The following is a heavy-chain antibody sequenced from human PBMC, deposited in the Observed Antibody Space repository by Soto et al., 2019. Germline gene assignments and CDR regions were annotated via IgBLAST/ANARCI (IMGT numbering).Heavy chain of an antibody. CDR2: IIPIFGTA. D-gene: IGHD5-18*01. Sequence: SVKVSCKASGGTFSSYAISWVRQAPGQGLEWMGGIIPIFGTANYAQKFQGRVTITADESTSTAYMELSSLRSEDTAVYYCAREGIVDTAMVTPLYYYGIDVWGQGTTVTVSS. V-gene: IGHV1-69*13. CDR3: AREGIVDTAMVTPLYYYGIDV. CDR1: GGTFSSYA. J-gene: IGHJ6*02.